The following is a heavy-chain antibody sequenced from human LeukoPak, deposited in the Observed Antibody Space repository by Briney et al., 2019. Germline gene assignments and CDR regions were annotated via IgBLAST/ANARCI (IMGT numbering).Heavy chain of an antibody. CDR1: AGSISSYY. CDR3: ARMIAAAGTEYFDL. V-gene: IGHV4-59*01. Sequence: PSETLSFTCTVSAGSISSYYWSWIRQPPGKGLEWIGYIYYSGSTNHNPSLKSRVTISVDTSKNQFSLKLNSVTAADTAVYYCARMIAAAGTEYFDLWGRGTLVTVSS. J-gene: IGHJ2*01. CDR2: IYYSGST. D-gene: IGHD6-13*01.